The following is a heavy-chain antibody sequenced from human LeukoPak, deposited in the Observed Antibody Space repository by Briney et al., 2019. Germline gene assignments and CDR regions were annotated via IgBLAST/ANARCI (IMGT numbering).Heavy chain of an antibody. D-gene: IGHD2/OR15-2a*01. J-gene: IGHJ4*02. Sequence: GGSLRLSCAASGFTFNYSWMSWVRQAPGKGLEWVANIKQRGSEKSYVDSVKGRFSISRDSTENSVFLQMNSLRAEDTAVYYCARVGIDYLASYHFDHWGRGTLVTVSS. V-gene: IGHV3-7*01. CDR1: GFTFNYSW. CDR3: ARVGIDYLASYHFDH. CDR2: IKQRGSEK.